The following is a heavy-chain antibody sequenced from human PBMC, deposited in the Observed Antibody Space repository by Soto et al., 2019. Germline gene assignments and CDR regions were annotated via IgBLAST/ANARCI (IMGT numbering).Heavy chain of an antibody. J-gene: IGHJ6*02. CDR2: INHSGST. Sequence: XTLSLPCAVYGGSFSGYYWSWIRQPPGKGLELIGEINHSGSTNYNPSLKSRVTISVETSKNQFSLKLSSVNAAETAVYYCARITIFGVVIMNGMDVWGQGTTGTVSS. CDR1: GGSFSGYY. V-gene: IGHV4-34*01. D-gene: IGHD3-3*01. CDR3: ARITIFGVVIMNGMDV.